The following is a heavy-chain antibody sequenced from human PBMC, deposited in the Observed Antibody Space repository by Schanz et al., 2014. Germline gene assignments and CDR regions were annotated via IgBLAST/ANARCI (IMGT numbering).Heavy chain of an antibody. CDR3: AKAKSVAHGALDI. J-gene: IGHJ3*02. CDR2: ISGSGGST. CDR1: GFTFSSYA. Sequence: VHLVESGGGVVQPGRSLRLSCTGSGFTFSSYAMSWVRQAPGKGLEWVSAISGSGGSTYYADSVKGRFIISRDNSKNNSKSTLYVQMNSLRAEDTAVYYCAKAKSVAHGALDIWGQGTMVTVSS. V-gene: IGHV3-23*04.